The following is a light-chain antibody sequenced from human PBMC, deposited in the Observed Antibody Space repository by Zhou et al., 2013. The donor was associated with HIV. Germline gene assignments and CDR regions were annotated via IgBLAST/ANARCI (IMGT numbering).Light chain of an antibody. V-gene: IGKV3-11*01. CDR2: EAS. J-gene: IGKJ4*01. CDR1: QSVSSN. CDR3: QQRSAWPLT. Sequence: EIVMTQSPASLSVAPGERATLSCRASQSVSSNLAWYQQKPGQAPRLLIYEASNRATGIPTRFSGSGSGTDFTLTISSLEPEDFAVYYCQQRSAWPLTFGGGTKVEIK.